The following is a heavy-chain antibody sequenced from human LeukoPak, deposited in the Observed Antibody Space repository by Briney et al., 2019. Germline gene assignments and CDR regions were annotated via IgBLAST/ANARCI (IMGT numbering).Heavy chain of an antibody. D-gene: IGHD3-22*01. CDR1: GFTFSNYA. J-gene: IGHJ4*02. Sequence: GGSLRLSCAASGFTFSNYAMNWARQAPGKGLEWVSTISGSGGSTYYADSVKGRFTISRDNSKNTLYLQMNSLRAEDTAVYYCAKDWHDTSGYYYRTALFDYWGQGTLVTVSS. CDR3: AKDWHDTSGYYYRTALFDY. V-gene: IGHV3-23*01. CDR2: ISGSGGST.